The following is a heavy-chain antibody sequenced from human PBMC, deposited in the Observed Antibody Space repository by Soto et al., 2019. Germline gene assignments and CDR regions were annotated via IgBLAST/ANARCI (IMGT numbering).Heavy chain of an antibody. CDR1: GGSFSGYY. D-gene: IGHD6-13*01. V-gene: IGHV4-34*01. CDR2: INHSGST. Sequence: PSETLSLTCAVYGGSFSGYYWTWIRQPPGTGLEWIGDINHSGSTNYNPSLKSRLTISVDTSKNQFSLKLTYVTAADTAMYYCARPKTIGAAAGKGWFDPWGQGTLVPVSS. J-gene: IGHJ5*02. CDR3: ARPKTIGAAAGKGWFDP.